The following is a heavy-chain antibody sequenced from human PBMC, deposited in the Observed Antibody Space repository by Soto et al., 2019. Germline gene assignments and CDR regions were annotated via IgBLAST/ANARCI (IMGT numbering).Heavy chain of an antibody. J-gene: IGHJ3*02. CDR3: ARIFIVGAIQGAFDI. CDR2: IYPGDSDT. V-gene: IGHV5-51*01. D-gene: IGHD1-26*01. CDR1: GYSFTSYW. Sequence: GESLKISCKGSGYSFTSYWIGWVRQMPGKGLEWMGIIYPGDSDTRYSPSFQGQVTISADKSISTAYLQWSSLKASDTAMYYCARIFIVGAIQGAFDIWGQGTMVTVSS.